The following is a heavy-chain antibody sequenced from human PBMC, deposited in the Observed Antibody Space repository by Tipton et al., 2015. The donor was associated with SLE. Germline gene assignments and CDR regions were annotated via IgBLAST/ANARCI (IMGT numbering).Heavy chain of an antibody. V-gene: IGHV4-59*08. CDR1: GGSISSYY. D-gene: IGHD6-13*01. CDR2: IYYSGST. Sequence: TLSLTCTVSGGSISSYYWSWIRQPPGKGLEWIGYIYYSGSTNYNPSLKSRVTISVDTSENQFSLKLSSVTAADTAVYYCARQDGAAAAGPWGQGTLVTVSS. J-gene: IGHJ5*02. CDR3: ARQDGAAAAGP.